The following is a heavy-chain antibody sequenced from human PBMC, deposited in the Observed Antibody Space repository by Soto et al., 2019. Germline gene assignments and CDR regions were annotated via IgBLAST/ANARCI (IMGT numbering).Heavy chain of an antibody. D-gene: IGHD5-18*01. V-gene: IGHV3-30*04. CDR2: ISSDGTEK. Sequence: QVQLVESGGGVAQPGRSLRLFCAASGFTLSSYSLHWVRQSPGKGLEWVAAISSDGTEKHYADSVKGRFTNSRDNSNNTRSLQLNSLRTEDTAVYYCARMFGFSYGAANRGMDVWGQGTTVTVSS. J-gene: IGHJ6*02. CDR3: ARMFGFSYGAANRGMDV. CDR1: GFTLSSYS.